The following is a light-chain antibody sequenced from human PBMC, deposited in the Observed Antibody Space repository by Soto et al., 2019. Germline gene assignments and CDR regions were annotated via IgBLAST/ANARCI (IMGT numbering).Light chain of an antibody. Sequence: EIVLTQSPGTLSFSPGERATLSCRASQSVSSSALAWYQQKPGQAPRLLMYGASSRATGIPDRFSGSGSGTDFTLTISRLEPEDFAVYYCQQYGSSPTFGGGTKVDIK. CDR2: GAS. J-gene: IGKJ4*01. V-gene: IGKV3-20*01. CDR1: QSVSSSA. CDR3: QQYGSSPT.